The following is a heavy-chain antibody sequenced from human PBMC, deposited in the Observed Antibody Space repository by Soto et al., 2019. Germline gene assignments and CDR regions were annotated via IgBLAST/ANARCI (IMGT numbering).Heavy chain of an antibody. CDR1: GFTFSSYA. CDR3: ARDLTNYDFWSGYYAPYYYYYGTDV. D-gene: IGHD3-3*01. J-gene: IGHJ6*04. CDR2: ISFDGSNK. V-gene: IGHV3-30-3*01. Sequence: WGSLRLSCVASGFTFSSYAMHWVRQAPGKGLQWVTVISFDGSNKYYADSVKGRFTISRDNYRNTLYLQINSLRAEDTAVYYCARDLTNYDFWSGYYAPYYYYYGTDVRGKGTTVTVSS.